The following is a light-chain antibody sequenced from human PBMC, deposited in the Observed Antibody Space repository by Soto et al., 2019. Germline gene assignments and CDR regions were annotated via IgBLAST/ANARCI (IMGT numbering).Light chain of an antibody. CDR2: RNN. J-gene: IGLJ1*01. Sequence: QSVLTQPPSSSGTPGKRVTISCSGSSSNIGSNYLYWYQQLPGTAPKLLIYRNNQRPSGVPDRFSGSKSGTSASLAISGLRSEDEADYYCAAWDDSLSGYVFGTGTKLTVL. V-gene: IGLV1-47*01. CDR1: SSNIGSNY. CDR3: AAWDDSLSGYV.